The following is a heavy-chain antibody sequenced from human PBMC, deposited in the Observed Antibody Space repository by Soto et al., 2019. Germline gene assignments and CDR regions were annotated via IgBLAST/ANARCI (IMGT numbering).Heavy chain of an antibody. CDR3: ARAGLGDGSDY. Sequence: QVQLQESGPGLVKPSETLSLTCTVSGGSVSSGSYYWSWIRQPPGKGLEWIGSIYYSGSTKYNPSLKRRVTISVDTSKNQFSLKLSSVTPANTAVYYCARAGLGDGSDYWGQGTLVTVSS. V-gene: IGHV4-61*01. D-gene: IGHD1-26*01. CDR2: IYYSGST. CDR1: GGSVSSGSYY. J-gene: IGHJ4*02.